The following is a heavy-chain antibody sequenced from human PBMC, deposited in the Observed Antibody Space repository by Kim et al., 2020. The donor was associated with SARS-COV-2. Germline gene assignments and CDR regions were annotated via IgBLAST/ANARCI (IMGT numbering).Heavy chain of an antibody. Sequence: SETLSLTCAVYGGSFSGYYWSWIRQPPGKGLEWIGEINHSGSTNYNPSLKSRVTISVDTSKNQFSLKLSSVTAADTAVYYCARVPRLRRYYYYYMDVWGKGTTVTVSS. CDR1: GGSFSGYY. CDR2: INHSGST. D-gene: IGHD4-17*01. CDR3: ARVPRLRRYYYYYMDV. J-gene: IGHJ6*03. V-gene: IGHV4-34*01.